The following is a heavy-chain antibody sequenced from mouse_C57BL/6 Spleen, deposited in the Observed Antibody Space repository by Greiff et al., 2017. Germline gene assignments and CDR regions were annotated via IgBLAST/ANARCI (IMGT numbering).Heavy chain of an antibody. CDR3: ALYGNYNC. J-gene: IGHJ2*01. CDR1: GYTFTSYW. V-gene: IGHV1-50*01. Sequence: QVQLQQPGAELVKPGASVKLSCKASGYTFTSYWMQWVKQRPGQGLEWIGEIDPSDSYTNYNQKFKGKATLTVDTSSSTAYMQLSSLTSEDSAVYYCALYGNYNCWGKGTTLTVSS. D-gene: IGHD2-1*01. CDR2: IDPSDSYT.